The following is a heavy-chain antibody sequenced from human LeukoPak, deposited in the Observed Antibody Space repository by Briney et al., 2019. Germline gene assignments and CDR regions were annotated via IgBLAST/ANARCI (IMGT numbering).Heavy chain of an antibody. Sequence: GGSLRLSCAASGFTFSSYPMTCVRQAPGKGLDWVSTIGDSGGNTFYADSVKGRFTISRDNSKNTLFLQMPGLRADHTAVYYCAGDVGITVGATDYWGQGALVTVSS. CDR1: GFTFSSYP. CDR3: AGDVGITVGATDY. D-gene: IGHD1-26*01. V-gene: IGHV3-23*01. CDR2: IGDSGGNT. J-gene: IGHJ4*02.